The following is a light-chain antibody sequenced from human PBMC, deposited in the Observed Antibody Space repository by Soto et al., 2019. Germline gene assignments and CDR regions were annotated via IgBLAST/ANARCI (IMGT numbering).Light chain of an antibody. Sequence: EIVLTQSPATLSLSPGERATLSCRASQSVTTYLAWYRQKPGQAPRLLIYDASNRATGIPARFSGSGSGTDFTLSISSLEPEDFAVYYCQQRSNWPPIFTFGPGTKVDI. CDR1: QSVTTY. CDR2: DAS. CDR3: QQRSNWPPIFT. V-gene: IGKV3-11*01. J-gene: IGKJ3*01.